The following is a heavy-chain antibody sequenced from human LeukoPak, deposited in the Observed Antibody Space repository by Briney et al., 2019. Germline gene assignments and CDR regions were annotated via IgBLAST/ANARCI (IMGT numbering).Heavy chain of an antibody. V-gene: IGHV3-23*01. CDR2: ISGSGRST. J-gene: IGHJ6*02. Sequence: GGSLRLSCAASGFTFSSYAMSWVRQAPGKGLEWVSAISGSGRSTYYADSVKGRFAISRDNSKNTLYLQMNSLRAEDTAVYYCATPEYHYYYGMDVWGQGTTVTVSS. CDR1: GFTFSSYA. CDR3: ATPEYHYYYGMDV.